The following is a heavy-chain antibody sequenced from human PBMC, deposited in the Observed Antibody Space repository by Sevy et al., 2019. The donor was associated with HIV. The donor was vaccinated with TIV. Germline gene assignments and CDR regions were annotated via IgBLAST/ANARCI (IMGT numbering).Heavy chain of an antibody. CDR2: IRSKAYGGTT. V-gene: IGHV3-49*04. D-gene: IGHD1-26*01. CDR3: TRVEGAADWGMDV. J-gene: IGHJ6*02. Sequence: GALRLSCRASGFTFDDYTMSWVRQAPGKGLEWVAFIRSKAYGGTTEYAASVKGRFTISRDESKSIAYLQMNSLKTEDTAVYYCTRVEGAADWGMDVWGQGTTVTVSS. CDR1: GFTFDDYT.